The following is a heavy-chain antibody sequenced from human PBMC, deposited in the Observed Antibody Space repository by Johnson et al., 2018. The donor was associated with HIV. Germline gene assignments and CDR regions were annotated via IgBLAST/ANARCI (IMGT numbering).Heavy chain of an antibody. CDR3: ARGRDSGVAFDI. CDR2: ISYDGSEK. D-gene: IGHD3-10*01. V-gene: IGHV3-30*03. CDR1: GFTFSTYG. J-gene: IGHJ3*02. Sequence: VQLVESGGGVVQPGRSLRLSCAASGFTFSTYGMHWVRRAPGKGLEWVAVISYDGSEKYYVDSVKGRFTISRDNAKNSLYLQMNSLRAEDTAVYYCARGRDSGVAFDIWGQGTMVTVSS.